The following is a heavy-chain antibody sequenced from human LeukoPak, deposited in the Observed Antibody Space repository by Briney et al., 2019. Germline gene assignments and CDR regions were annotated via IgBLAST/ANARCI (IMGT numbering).Heavy chain of an antibody. J-gene: IGHJ4*02. Sequence: GGSLRPSCAASGFTFSSYDMNWVRQAPGKGLEWVSSISSSSSYIYYADSVKGRFTISRDNAKNSLYLQMNSLRAEDTAVYYCARVKDYYDSSGGYWGQGTLVTVSS. CDR3: ARVKDYYDSSGGY. V-gene: IGHV3-21*01. CDR2: ISSSSSYI. CDR1: GFTFSSYD. D-gene: IGHD3-22*01.